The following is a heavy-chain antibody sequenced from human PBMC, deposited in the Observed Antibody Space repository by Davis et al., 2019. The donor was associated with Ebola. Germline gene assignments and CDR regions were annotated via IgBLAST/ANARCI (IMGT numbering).Heavy chain of an antibody. J-gene: IGHJ4*02. CDR2: INAGNGNT. D-gene: IGHD3-22*01. CDR1: GYTFTTYA. V-gene: IGHV1-3*01. CDR3: ARGSDSSGYYPTDY. Sequence: ASVKISCKASGYTFTTYAVHWVRQAPGQRLEWMGWINAGNGNTKYSQKFQGRVTITRDTSASTAYMELSSLRSEDTAVYYCARGSDSSGYYPTDYWGQGTLVTVSS.